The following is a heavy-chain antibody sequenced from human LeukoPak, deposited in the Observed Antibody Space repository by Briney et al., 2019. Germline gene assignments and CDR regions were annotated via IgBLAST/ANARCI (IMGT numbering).Heavy chain of an antibody. CDR2: IYSGGST. D-gene: IGHD6-19*01. CDR3: ARDGSSGWSGIDY. J-gene: IGHJ4*02. V-gene: IGHV3-66*02. CDR1: GFTVSRNY. Sequence: PGGSLRLSCAASGFTVSRNYMSWVRQAPGKGLEWVSVIYSGGSTYYADSVKGRFTISRDNVKNTLYLQMNSLRVEDTAVYYCARDGSSGWSGIDYWGRGTLVTVSS.